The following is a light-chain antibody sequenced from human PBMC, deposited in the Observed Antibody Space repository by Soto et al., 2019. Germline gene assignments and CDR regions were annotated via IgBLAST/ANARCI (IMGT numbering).Light chain of an antibody. V-gene: IGKV3-20*01. CDR2: EAS. Sequence: EIVLTQSPGTLSLPPGERATLSCRASQGVSSSYLAWYQQKPGQAPRLLIYEASSRATGIPDRFSGSGSGTDFTLTISRLEPEDFAVYYCQHYGSSRTFGQGTKVEIK. CDR3: QHYGSSRT. J-gene: IGKJ1*01. CDR1: QGVSSSY.